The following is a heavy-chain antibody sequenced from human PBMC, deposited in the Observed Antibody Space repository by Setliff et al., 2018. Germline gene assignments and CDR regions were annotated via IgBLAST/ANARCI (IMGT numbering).Heavy chain of an antibody. D-gene: IGHD2-2*01. J-gene: IGHJ3*02. CDR1: GYTFSNYG. Sequence: ASVKVSCKASGYTFSNYGISWVRQAPGQGLEWMGWISAYNGYIIYAQKLQGRVTMTTDTSTSTAYMEVRSLRPDDTAVYYCARAPGTVVVPASRSAFDIWGQGTMVTV. CDR3: ARAPGTVVVPASRSAFDI. CDR2: ISAYNGYI. V-gene: IGHV1-18*01.